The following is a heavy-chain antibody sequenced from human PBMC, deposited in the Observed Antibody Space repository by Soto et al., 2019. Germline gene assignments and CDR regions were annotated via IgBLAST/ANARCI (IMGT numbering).Heavy chain of an antibody. D-gene: IGHD6-19*01. CDR1: GFTFSSYD. Sequence: EVQLVESGGGLVQPGGSLRLSCAASGFTFSSYDMNWVRQAPGKGLEWVSYISSSSSTIYYADSVKGRFTISKDNAKNSLYLQINSLRAADTAVYYCAGHGGQWLNWFDPWGQGILVTVSS. V-gene: IGHV3-48*01. CDR2: ISSSSSTI. CDR3: AGHGGQWLNWFDP. J-gene: IGHJ5*02.